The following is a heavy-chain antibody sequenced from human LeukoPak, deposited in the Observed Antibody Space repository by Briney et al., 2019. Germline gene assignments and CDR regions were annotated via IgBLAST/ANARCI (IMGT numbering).Heavy chain of an antibody. CDR2: IYTSGST. J-gene: IGHJ6*03. V-gene: IGHV4-61*02. Sequence: PSETLSLTCTVSGGSISSGSYYWSWIRQPAGKGLEWIGRIYTSGSTNYNPSLKSRVTISVDTSKNQFSLKLSSVTAADTAVNYRAGRGSSGPRAYMDVWGKGTTVTISS. D-gene: IGHD6-19*01. CDR1: GGSISSGSYY. CDR3: AGRGSSGPRAYMDV.